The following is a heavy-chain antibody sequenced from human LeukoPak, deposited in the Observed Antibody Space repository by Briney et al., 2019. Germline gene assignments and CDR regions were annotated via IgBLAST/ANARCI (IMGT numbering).Heavy chain of an antibody. CDR1: GYTFTSYG. Sequence: ASVKVSCKASGYTFTSYGISWVRQAPGQGLEWMGWISAYNGNTNYAQKLQGRVTMTTDTSTSKAYMELRSLRSDDTAVYYCARCAQGILYYYYYMDVWGKGTTVTISS. CDR2: ISAYNGNT. V-gene: IGHV1-18*01. CDR3: ARCAQGILYYYYYMDV. J-gene: IGHJ6*03.